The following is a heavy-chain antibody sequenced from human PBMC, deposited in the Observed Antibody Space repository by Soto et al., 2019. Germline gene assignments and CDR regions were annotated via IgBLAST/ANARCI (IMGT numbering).Heavy chain of an antibody. D-gene: IGHD2-15*01. J-gene: IGHJ4*02. CDR2: MDPKSGNT. V-gene: IGHV1-8*01. CDR1: GYTFTNYD. Sequence: QVQLVQSEAEVKKPGASVKVSCKASGYTFTNYDINWVRQAPGQGLEWMGWMDPKSGNTDYAQKFQGRVTITRNTSISTAYLEVSSLSSEDTAVYFCARGRGWRDYWGQGTLVTVSS. CDR3: ARGRGWRDY.